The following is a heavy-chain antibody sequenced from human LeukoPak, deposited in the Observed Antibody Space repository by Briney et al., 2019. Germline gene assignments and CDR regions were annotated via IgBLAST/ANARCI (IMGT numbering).Heavy chain of an antibody. D-gene: IGHD6-19*01. Sequence: GGSLRLSCAASGFTFCSYAMSWGRQGPGQGLGRASTISASGSTTYYADSVRGRFTISRDNSKNTLSLQMSSLRAEDTAVYYCAKARTPYNSGFDYWGQGTLVAVSS. J-gene: IGHJ4*02. CDR2: ISASGSTT. CDR1: GFTFCSYA. V-gene: IGHV3-23*01. CDR3: AKARTPYNSGFDY.